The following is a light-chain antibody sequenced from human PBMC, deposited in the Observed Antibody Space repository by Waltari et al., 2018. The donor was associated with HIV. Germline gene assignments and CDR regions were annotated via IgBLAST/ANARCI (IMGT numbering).Light chain of an antibody. V-gene: IGKV3-15*01. CDR1: QRVSSN. J-gene: IGKJ2*01. CDR3: QQYNNWPPRDT. CDR2: DAS. Sequence: EILMTQPPATLSVSPGESATLSCRASQRVSSNLAWYQQKPGQAPRLLVYDASTRATGIPARFSGSGSGTEFTLTISSLQSEDFAVYYCQQYNNWPPRDTFGQGTKLEIK.